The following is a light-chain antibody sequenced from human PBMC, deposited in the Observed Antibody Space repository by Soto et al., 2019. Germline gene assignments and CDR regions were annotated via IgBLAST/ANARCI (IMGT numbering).Light chain of an antibody. V-gene: IGKV3-15*01. CDR2: GAS. Sequence: EIVMTQSPATLSVSPGERATLSCRASQSVSSNLAWYQQKPGQAPRLLIYGASTRATGIPARFSGSGSGTEFTLTSSSLQSEDFVVYYCQQYNNWPMTFGQGTKVEIK. CDR1: QSVSSN. CDR3: QQYNNWPMT. J-gene: IGKJ1*01.